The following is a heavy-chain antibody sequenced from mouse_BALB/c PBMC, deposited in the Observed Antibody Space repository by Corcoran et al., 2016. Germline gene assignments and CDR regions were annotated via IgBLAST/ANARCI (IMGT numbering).Heavy chain of an antibody. V-gene: IGHV3-6*02. CDR3: AREGLFYWYFDV. J-gene: IGHJ1*01. CDR2: ISYDGSN. CDR1: GYSITSGYY. D-gene: IGHD1-1*02. Sequence: DVQLQESGPGLVKPSQSLSLTCSVTGYSITSGYYWNWIRQFPGNKLEWMGYISYDGSNNYNPSLKNRISITRDTSKNQFFLKLNSVTTEDTSTYCCAREGLFYWYFDVWGAGTTVTVSS.